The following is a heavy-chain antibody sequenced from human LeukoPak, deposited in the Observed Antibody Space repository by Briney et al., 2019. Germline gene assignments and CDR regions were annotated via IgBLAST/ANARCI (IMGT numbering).Heavy chain of an antibody. CDR3: AVFRVAGATNFDY. J-gene: IGHJ4*02. V-gene: IGHV4-39*01. D-gene: IGHD6-19*01. CDR2: IYDSGST. CDR1: GGSIRSSYYY. Sequence: SETLSLTCTVSGGSIRSSYYYWGWIRQPPGKGLEWIGSIYDSGSTYYNPSLKSRVTISVDTSKNQFSLKLNSVTAADTAVYYCAVFRVAGATNFDYWGQGTLVTVSS.